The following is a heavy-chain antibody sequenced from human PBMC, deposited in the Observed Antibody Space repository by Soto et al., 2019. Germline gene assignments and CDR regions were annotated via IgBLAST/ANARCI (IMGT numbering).Heavy chain of an antibody. Sequence: PGGSLRLSCAASGFTFSNAWMNWVRQAPGKGLERIGRIKTKVDGGTAEYAAPVKVRFTISRDDSKNTLYLQMNSLKVEDTAVYFCTRDLAVRHKNYYCAMDVWGRGTTVTVSS. D-gene: IGHD4-17*01. CDR3: TRDLAVRHKNYYCAMDV. J-gene: IGHJ6*02. V-gene: IGHV3-15*01. CDR1: GFTFSNAW. CDR2: IKTKVDGGTA.